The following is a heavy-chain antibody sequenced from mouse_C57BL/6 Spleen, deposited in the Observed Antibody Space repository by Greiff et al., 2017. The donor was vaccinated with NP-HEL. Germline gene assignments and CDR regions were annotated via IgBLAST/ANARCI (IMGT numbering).Heavy chain of an antibody. CDR2: IYPRSGNT. CDR1: GYTFTSYG. CDR3: ARLYYGSSYDAMDY. D-gene: IGHD1-1*01. Sequence: QVQLKQSGAELARPGASVKLSCKASGYTFTSYGISWVKQRTGQGLEWIGEIYPRSGNTYYNEKFKGKATLTADKSSSTAYMELRSLTSEDSAVYFCARLYYGSSYDAMDYWGQGTSVTVSS. V-gene: IGHV1-81*01. J-gene: IGHJ4*01.